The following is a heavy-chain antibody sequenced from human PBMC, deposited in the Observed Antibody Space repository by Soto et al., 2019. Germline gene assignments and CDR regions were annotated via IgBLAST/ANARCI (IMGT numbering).Heavy chain of an antibody. CDR3: TRALCLAARCFDY. CDR1: GFNFTKYD. J-gene: IGHJ4*02. V-gene: IGHV3-13*01. D-gene: IGHD3-10*02. Sequence: SLRLSCEASGFNFTKYDMHWVRQVTGKGLEWVSNIGSAGDTSYAGSVKGRFTISRVNAKNSLYLQMNSLRVEDTAVYYCTRALCLAARCFDYWGPGTLVTLSS. CDR2: IGSAGDT.